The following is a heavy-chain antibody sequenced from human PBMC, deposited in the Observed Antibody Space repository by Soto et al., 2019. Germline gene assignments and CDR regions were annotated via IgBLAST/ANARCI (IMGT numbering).Heavy chain of an antibody. D-gene: IGHD6-6*01. CDR3: QASSSSGEPDY. CDR2: IIPIFGTA. Sequence: QVQLVQSGAEVKKPGSSVKVSCKASGGTFSSYAISWVRQAPGQGLEWMGGIIPIFGTANYAQKFQGRVRTTADKSTNTAYMEVSSLSPEDTAVYYCQASSSSGEPDYWGQGPLVTVSS. J-gene: IGHJ4*02. V-gene: IGHV1-69*06. CDR1: GGTFSSYA.